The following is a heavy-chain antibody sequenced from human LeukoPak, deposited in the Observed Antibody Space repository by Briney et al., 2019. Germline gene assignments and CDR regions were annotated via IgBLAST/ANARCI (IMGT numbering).Heavy chain of an antibody. Sequence: ASVKVSCKASGYTFITYYIHWVRQAPGQGLEWMGLISPSGGRTNYEQKFQGRVTVTRDMSTSTVYMELSSLRSEDTAVYYCARVAATTLMNYFDYWGQGTLVTVSS. J-gene: IGHJ4*02. CDR3: ARVAATTLMNYFDY. V-gene: IGHV1-46*01. D-gene: IGHD1-1*01. CDR2: ISPSGGRT. CDR1: GYTFITYY.